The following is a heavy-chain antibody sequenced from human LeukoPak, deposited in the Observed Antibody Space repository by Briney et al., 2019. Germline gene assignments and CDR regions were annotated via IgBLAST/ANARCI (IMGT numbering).Heavy chain of an antibody. CDR1: GGSISSHY. V-gene: IGHV4-59*11. CDR3: ARDFPKYYDFWSGYSVYYYYYYMDV. Sequence: SETLSLTCTVSGGSISSHYWSWIRQPPGKGLEWIGYIYYSGSTNYNPSLKSRVTISVDTSKNQFSLKLSSVTAADTAVYYCARDFPKYYDFWSGYSVYYYYYYMDVWGKGTTVTVSS. CDR2: IYYSGST. D-gene: IGHD3-3*01. J-gene: IGHJ6*03.